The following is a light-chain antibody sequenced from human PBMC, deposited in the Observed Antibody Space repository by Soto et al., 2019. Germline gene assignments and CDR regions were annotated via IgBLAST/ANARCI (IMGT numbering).Light chain of an antibody. Sequence: SQMTQSPSTLSASVWDRVTITCRSSQSFSRWLAWYQQKPGKPPQLLIYDVSRLESGVPSRFSGSGSGTDFTLTISSLQPEDFATYYCQHADSFPLITFGQGTRLEIK. CDR1: QSFSRW. J-gene: IGKJ5*01. CDR3: QHADSFPLIT. V-gene: IGKV1-5*01. CDR2: DVS.